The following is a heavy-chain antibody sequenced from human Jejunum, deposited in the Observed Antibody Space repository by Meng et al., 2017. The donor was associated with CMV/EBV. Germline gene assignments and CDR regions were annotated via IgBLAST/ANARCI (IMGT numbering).Heavy chain of an antibody. CDR2: SRNKANNYIT. J-gene: IGHJ4*02. D-gene: IGHD1-26*01. Sequence: AVSGLRFSGRYMDWVRQAPGKGLEWVGRSRNKANNYITEYAASVKGRFTISRDDSDNSVYLEMNSLKTEDTAVYYCAKELAASAFEYWGQGTLVTVSS. CDR3: AKELAASAFEY. CDR1: GLRFSGRY. V-gene: IGHV3-72*01.